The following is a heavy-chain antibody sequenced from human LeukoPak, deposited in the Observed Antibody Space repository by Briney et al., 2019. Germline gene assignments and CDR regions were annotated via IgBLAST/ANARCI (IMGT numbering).Heavy chain of an antibody. V-gene: IGHV3-23*01. CDR2: ISAGGGST. Sequence: GRSLRLSCAVSGLTFSDYSMTWVRQVPGKGLFWVSGISAGGGSTYYADSVKGRFTISRDNSRNTLYLQMNSLSAEDTAIYYCAKDAAGPEYWGQGALVTVSS. D-gene: IGHD6-13*01. CDR3: AKDAAGPEY. CDR1: GLTFSDYS. J-gene: IGHJ4*02.